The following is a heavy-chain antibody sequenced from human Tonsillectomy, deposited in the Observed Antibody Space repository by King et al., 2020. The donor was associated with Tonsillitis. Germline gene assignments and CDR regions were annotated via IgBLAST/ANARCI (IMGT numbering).Heavy chain of an antibody. V-gene: IGHV3-30*18. J-gene: IGHJ4*02. CDR3: AKDRSRFYFDY. CDR2: ISSDGSDK. CDR1: GLTFSNYG. Sequence: VQLVESGGGVAQPGRSLRLSCAASGLTFSNYGMHWVRQAPGKGLEWVAVISSDGSDKNYADSVKGRFTISRDNSKNTVYLQMNSLRAEDTAVYYCAKDRSRFYFDYWGQGTLVTVSS.